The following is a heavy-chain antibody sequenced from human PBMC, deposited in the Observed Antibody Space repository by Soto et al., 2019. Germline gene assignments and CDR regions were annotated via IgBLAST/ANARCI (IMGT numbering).Heavy chain of an antibody. D-gene: IGHD3-3*01. J-gene: IGHJ4*02. CDR2: MSYAGSRQ. CDR1: GSSLINYD. Sequence: QVQLVESGGGVVQPGRSLRLSCAASGSSLINYDMHWVRQAPGKGLEWVAVMSYAGSRQFYADAVRGRFSVSRDISKSALYLQMSSLRTEDTAIYYCEKGAWSGSSTASHSWGQGTHVTVSS. V-gene: IGHV3-30*18. CDR3: EKGAWSGSSTASHS.